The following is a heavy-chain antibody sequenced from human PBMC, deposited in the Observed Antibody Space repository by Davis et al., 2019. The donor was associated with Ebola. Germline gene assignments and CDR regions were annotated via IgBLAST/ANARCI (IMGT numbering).Heavy chain of an antibody. CDR1: GFTFSTYG. CDR2: INGAAWST. V-gene: IGHV3-23*01. J-gene: IGHJ5*02. Sequence: GESLKISCAASGFTFSTYGMHWFRQAPGRGPEWVANINGAAWSTSYADSVKGRFTISRDNSKNMLYLQMDSLRIEDTAQYFCAGDPNWESGSWGQGTPVSVSS. D-gene: IGHD1-1*01. CDR3: AGDPNWESGS.